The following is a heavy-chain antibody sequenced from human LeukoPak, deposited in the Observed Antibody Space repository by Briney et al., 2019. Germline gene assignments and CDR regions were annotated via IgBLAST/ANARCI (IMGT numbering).Heavy chain of an antibody. CDR2: ISSSGSTI. D-gene: IGHD2-2*01. J-gene: IGHJ5*02. Sequence: GGSLRLSCAASGFTFSDYYMSWIRQAPGKGLERVSYISSSGSTIYYADSVKGRFTISRDNAKNSLYLQMNSLRAEDTAVYYCARDRPGYCSSTSCYLNWFDPWGQGTLVTVSS. CDR1: GFTFSDYY. CDR3: ARDRPGYCSSTSCYLNWFDP. V-gene: IGHV3-11*04.